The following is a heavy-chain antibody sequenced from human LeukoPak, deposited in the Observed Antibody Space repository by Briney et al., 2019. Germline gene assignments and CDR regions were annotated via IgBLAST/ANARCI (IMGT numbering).Heavy chain of an antibody. CDR1: GGTFSSYA. CDR2: IIPIFGTA. V-gene: IGHV1-69*01. Sequence: GSWVKVSCKASGGTFSSYAISWVRQAPGQGLEWMGGIIPIFGTANYAQKFQGRVTITADESTSTAYMELSSLRSEDTAVYYCARESGGGSGSYYNPERFWFDPWGQGTLVTVSS. D-gene: IGHD3-10*01. J-gene: IGHJ5*02. CDR3: ARESGGGSGSYYNPERFWFDP.